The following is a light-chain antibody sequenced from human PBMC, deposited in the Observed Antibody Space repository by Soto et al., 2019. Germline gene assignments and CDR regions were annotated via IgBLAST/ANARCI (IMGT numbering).Light chain of an antibody. CDR2: VEASGNY. V-gene: IGLV4-60*03. CDR3: DTWDTNTQV. Sequence: QAVLTQSSSASASLGSSVKLTCTLSSGHSSYIIAWHQQQTGKAPRFLMTVEASGNYNKGSGVPDRVSGSSAGADRYLTISNLQSEDEATYYCDTWDTNTQVFGGGTKVTVL. CDR1: SGHSSYI. J-gene: IGLJ2*01.